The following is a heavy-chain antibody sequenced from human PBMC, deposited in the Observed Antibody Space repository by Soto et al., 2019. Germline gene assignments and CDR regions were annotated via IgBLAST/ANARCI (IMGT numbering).Heavy chain of an antibody. J-gene: IGHJ6*02. D-gene: IGHD4-17*01. CDR3: VKDGGDYAPFYFYGLDV. V-gene: IGHV3-23*01. CDR2: ISDSGGST. CDR1: GFTFSSYA. Sequence: WGSLRLSCAASGFTFSSYAMTWVRQAPGKGLEWVSTISDSGGSTYYADSVKGRFTISRDNSKNTLYLHMNSLRAEDTAVYYCVKDGGDYAPFYFYGLDVWGQGTTVTVSS.